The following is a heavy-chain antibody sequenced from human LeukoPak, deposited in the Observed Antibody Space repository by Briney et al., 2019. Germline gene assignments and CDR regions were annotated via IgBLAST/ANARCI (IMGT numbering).Heavy chain of an antibody. J-gene: IGHJ4*02. CDR2: INHSGST. CDR1: GGSFSGYY. V-gene: IGHV4-34*01. D-gene: IGHD3-10*01. CDR3: ASIWSGDY. Sequence: PSETLSLTCAVYGGSFSGYYWSWIRQPPGKGLEWIGEINHSGSTNYNPSLKSRVTISVDTSKNQFSLKLSSVTAADTAVYYCASIWSGDYWGQGTLVTVPS.